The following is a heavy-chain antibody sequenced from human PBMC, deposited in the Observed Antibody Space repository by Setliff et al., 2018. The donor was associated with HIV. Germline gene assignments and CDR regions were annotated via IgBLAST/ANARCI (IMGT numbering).Heavy chain of an antibody. Sequence: LRLSCGASGFPLKSYWMTWVRQAPGKGLEWVANINEDGGEQYYVDSVKGRFTISRDNAGNSLSLQMYSLRVEDTAVYYCARERKSGWFDLWGQGTLVTVSS. CDR2: INEDGGEQ. V-gene: IGHV3-7*01. CDR1: GFPLKSYW. J-gene: IGHJ5*02. CDR3: ARERKSGWFDL. D-gene: IGHD1-26*01.